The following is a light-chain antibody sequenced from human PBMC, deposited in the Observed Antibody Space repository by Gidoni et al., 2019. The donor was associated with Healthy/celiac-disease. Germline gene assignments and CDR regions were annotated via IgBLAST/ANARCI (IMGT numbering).Light chain of an antibody. V-gene: IGKV3-20*01. J-gene: IGKJ2*01. CDR3: QQYGSSPMYT. CDR1: QSVSSSY. CDR2: GAS. Sequence: EIVLTQSPGTLSLYQGERATLSCRASQSVSSSYLAWYQQTPGQAPRLLIYGASSRATGIPDRFSGSGSGTDFTLTISRLEPEDFAVYYCQQYGSSPMYTFGQGTKLEIK.